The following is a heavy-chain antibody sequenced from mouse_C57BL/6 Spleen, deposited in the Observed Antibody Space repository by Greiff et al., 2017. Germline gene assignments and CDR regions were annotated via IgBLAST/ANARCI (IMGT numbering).Heavy chain of an antibody. Sequence: EVQLQQSGPELVKPGASVKISCKASGYTFTDYYMNWVKQSHGKSLEWIGDINPNNGGTSYNQKFKGKATLTVDKSSSTAYMELRSLTSEDSAVYYCARRTDYRGYFDYWGQGTTLTVSS. CDR3: ARRTDYRGYFDY. V-gene: IGHV1-26*01. CDR2: INPNNGGT. D-gene: IGHD2-13*01. CDR1: GYTFTDYY. J-gene: IGHJ2*01.